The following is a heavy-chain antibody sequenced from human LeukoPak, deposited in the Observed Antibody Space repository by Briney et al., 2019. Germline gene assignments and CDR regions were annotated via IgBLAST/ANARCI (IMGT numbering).Heavy chain of an antibody. CDR2: IFYSGNT. J-gene: IGHJ5*02. CDR1: GGSISSSSFY. D-gene: IGHD3-10*01. CDR3: ARLPMVRGVISWFDP. Sequence: SETLSLTCTVSGGSISSSSFYWGWIRQPPGKGLEWIGSIFYSGNTYYNPSLKSRVTISVDTSKKQLSLKLSSVAAADTAVYYCARLPMVRGVISWFDPWGQGTLVTVSS. V-gene: IGHV4-39*01.